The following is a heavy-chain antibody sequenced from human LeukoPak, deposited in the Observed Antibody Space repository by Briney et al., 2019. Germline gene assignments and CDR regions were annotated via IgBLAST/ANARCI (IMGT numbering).Heavy chain of an antibody. CDR2: MNPNSGHT. CDR1: GYSFTTYD. CDR3: ARAYYYGSGNYYFFDN. J-gene: IGHJ4*02. D-gene: IGHD3-10*01. Sequence: ASVKVSCKAFGYSFTTYDINWVRQAAGQGLEWMGWMNPNSGHTAYAQKFQGRVTTIRDTSIRTTYMELSSLRSDDTAVYYCARAYYYGSGNYYFFDNWGQGTLVTVSS. V-gene: IGHV1-8*03.